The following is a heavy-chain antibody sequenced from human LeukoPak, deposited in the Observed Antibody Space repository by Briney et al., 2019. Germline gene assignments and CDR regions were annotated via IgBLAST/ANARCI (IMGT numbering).Heavy chain of an antibody. CDR2: IYYSGST. V-gene: IGHV4-59*08. Sequence: NPSETLSLTCTVFGGSISSYYWSWIRQPPGKGLEWIGYIYYSGSTNYNPSLKSRVTISVDTSKNQFSLKLSSVTAADTAVYYCARRGYCSSTNCYIFDYWGQGILVTVSS. CDR1: GGSISSYY. CDR3: ARRGYCSSTNCYIFDY. J-gene: IGHJ4*02. D-gene: IGHD2-2*02.